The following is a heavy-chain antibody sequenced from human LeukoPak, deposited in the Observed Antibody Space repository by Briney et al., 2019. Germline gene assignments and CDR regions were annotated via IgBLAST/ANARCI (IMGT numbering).Heavy chain of an antibody. D-gene: IGHD6-13*01. V-gene: IGHV3-11*01. J-gene: IGHJ4*02. CDR1: GFTFNDYY. Sequence: PGGSLRLSCAASGFTFNDYYMSWIRQAPGKGLEGVSYISSSGSTIYYADSVKGRFTISRDNAKNSLYLQMNSLRAEETAVYYCAREMYWASGAAVGYWGQGTLVTVSS. CDR2: ISSSGSTI. CDR3: AREMYWASGAAVGY.